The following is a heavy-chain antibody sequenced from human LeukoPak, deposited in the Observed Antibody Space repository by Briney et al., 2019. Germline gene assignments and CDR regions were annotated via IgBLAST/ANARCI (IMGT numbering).Heavy chain of an antibody. J-gene: IGHJ4*02. D-gene: IGHD5-12*01. V-gene: IGHV3-11*04. CDR2: ISSSGSTI. Sequence: GGSLRLSCAASGFTFSDYYMSWIRQAPGKGLEWVSYISSSGSTIYYADSVKGRFIISRDNAKNSLYLQMNSLRAEDTAVYYCAREDIVATFDYWGQGTLVTVSS. CDR3: AREDIVATFDY. CDR1: GFTFSDYY.